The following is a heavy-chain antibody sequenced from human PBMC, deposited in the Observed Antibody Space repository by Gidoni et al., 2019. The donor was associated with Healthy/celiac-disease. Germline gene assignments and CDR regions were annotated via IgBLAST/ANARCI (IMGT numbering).Heavy chain of an antibody. D-gene: IGHD2-15*01. V-gene: IGHV1-18*01. CDR3: ARDYSRWGYCSGGSCYVLSTGHDAFDI. CDR2: ISAYNGNT. Sequence: QVQLVQSGAEVKKPGASVKVSCKASGYTFTSYGISWVRQAPGQGLGWMGWISAYNGNTNYAQKLQGRVTMTTDTSTSTAYMELRSLRSDDTAVYYCARDYSRWGYCSGGSCYVLSTGHDAFDIWGQGTMVTVSS. CDR1: GYTFTSYG. J-gene: IGHJ3*02.